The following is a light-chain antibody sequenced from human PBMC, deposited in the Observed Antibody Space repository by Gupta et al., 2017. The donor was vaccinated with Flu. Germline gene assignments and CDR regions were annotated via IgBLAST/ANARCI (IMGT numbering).Light chain of an antibody. J-gene: IGKJ4*01. Sequence: RVSSTCRANNSSSRCLAWYQQKPGKAPKLLIHKATTLQSGVPSGFSGSGSGTEFTLTISRVQPDDFATYFCKQYSAHPRTFGEGTKVEIK. CDR1: NSSSRC. V-gene: IGKV1-5*03. CDR2: KAT. CDR3: KQYSAHPRT.